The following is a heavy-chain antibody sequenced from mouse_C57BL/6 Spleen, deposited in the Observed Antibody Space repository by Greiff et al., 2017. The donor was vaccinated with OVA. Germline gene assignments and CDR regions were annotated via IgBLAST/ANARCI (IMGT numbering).Heavy chain of an antibody. CDR2: LYPGDGDT. V-gene: IGHV1-82*01. CDR3: AREGLRRPYAMDY. CDR1: GSAFSSSW. Sequence: QVQLQQSGPELVKPGASVKISCKASGSAFSSSWMNWVKQRPGKGLEWIGRLYPGDGDTTYTGKFKGKATLTADKSSSTAYMQLSSLTSEDSAVDFCAREGLRRPYAMDYWGQGTSVTVSS. D-gene: IGHD2-4*01. J-gene: IGHJ4*01.